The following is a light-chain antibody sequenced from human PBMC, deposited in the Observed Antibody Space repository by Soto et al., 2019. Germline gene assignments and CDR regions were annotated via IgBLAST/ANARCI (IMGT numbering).Light chain of an antibody. V-gene: IGKV3-15*01. CDR1: QSVSSN. CDR3: QQYNNWPFT. CDR2: GAS. J-gene: IGKJ3*01. Sequence: EIVMTQSPATLSVSPGERATLSCRARQSVSSNLAWYQQKPGQAPRRLIYGASTRATGIPARFSGSGSGTEFTLTISSLQSEDFAVYYCQQYNNWPFTFGPGTKVDIK.